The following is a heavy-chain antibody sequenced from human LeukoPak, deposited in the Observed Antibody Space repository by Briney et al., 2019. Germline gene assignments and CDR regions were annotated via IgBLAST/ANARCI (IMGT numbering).Heavy chain of an antibody. V-gene: IGHV4-59*01. CDR3: ARASNGYETPDDY. Sequence: PSETLSLTCTVSGGCLTSYYWSWIRQPPGKGLEWIGYIYYSGTTNYNPSLKSRVTISVDTSKNQFSLKLSSVTAADTAVYYCARASNGYETPDDYWGQGTLVTVSS. CDR1: GGCLTSYY. D-gene: IGHD5-12*01. J-gene: IGHJ4*02. CDR2: IYYSGTT.